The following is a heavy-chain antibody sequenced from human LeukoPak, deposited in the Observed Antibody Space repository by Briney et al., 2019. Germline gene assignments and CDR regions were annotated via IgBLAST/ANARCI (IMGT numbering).Heavy chain of an antibody. J-gene: IGHJ4*02. V-gene: IGHV1-18*01. CDR2: ISGYNGNT. D-gene: IGHD6-19*01. Sequence: ASVKVSCKASGYTFTCYGISWVRQAPGQELEWMGWISGYNGNTNYAQKLQGRVTMTTDTSTSTAYMELRSLRSDDTAVYYCARDLKRGYSSGRYSWGTGSSNDYWGQGTLVTVSS. CDR1: GYTFTCYG. CDR3: ARDLKRGYSSGRYSWGTGSSNDY.